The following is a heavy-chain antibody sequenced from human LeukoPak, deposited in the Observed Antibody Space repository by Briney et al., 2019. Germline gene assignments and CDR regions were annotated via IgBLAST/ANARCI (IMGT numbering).Heavy chain of an antibody. CDR3: ARGGTSCCYFDY. V-gene: IGHV3-21*01. CDR2: ISSSSSYI. Sequence: GGSLRLSCAASGFTFSSYSMNWVRQAPGKGLECVSSISSSSSYIYYADSVKGRFTISRDNAKNSLYLQMNSLRAEDTAVYYCARGGTSCCYFDYWGQGTLVTVSS. CDR1: GFTFSSYS. D-gene: IGHD2-2*01. J-gene: IGHJ4*02.